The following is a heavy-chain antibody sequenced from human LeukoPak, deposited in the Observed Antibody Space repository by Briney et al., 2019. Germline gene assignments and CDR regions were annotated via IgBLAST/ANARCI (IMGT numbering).Heavy chain of an antibody. Sequence: GTSLRLSCVASGFMFSNYATHWVRQAPGRGLEWVATISYDGSNKYYEDSVKGRFTISRDNSKNTLYLQMNSLRREDTAVYYCAKGRGKSGTWNGMDVWGQGTTVTVSS. CDR1: GFMFSNYA. CDR3: AKGRGKSGTWNGMDV. CDR2: ISYDGSNK. D-gene: IGHD3-10*01. J-gene: IGHJ6*02. V-gene: IGHV3-30*18.